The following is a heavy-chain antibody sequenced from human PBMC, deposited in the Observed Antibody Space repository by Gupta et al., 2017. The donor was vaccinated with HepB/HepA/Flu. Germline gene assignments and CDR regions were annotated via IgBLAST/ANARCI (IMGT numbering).Heavy chain of an antibody. CDR3: AREVGYNVGNGFDP. CDR2: ISHSGRN. V-gene: IGHV4-34*01. Sequence: QAQLQQWGAGLLKPSETLSLTYAVYGGSFSGYYWCWIRQPTGKEREWIGEISHSGRNNYNPANKSRVTISVDTTKNQFSLKLSSVTDEDTAVYYWAREVGYNVGNGFDPWGQGTMVTVSS. CDR1: GGSFSGYY. D-gene: IGHD5-24*01. J-gene: IGHJ5*02.